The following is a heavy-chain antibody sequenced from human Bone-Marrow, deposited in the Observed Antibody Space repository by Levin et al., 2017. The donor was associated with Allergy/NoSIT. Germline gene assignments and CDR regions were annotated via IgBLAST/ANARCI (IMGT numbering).Heavy chain of an antibody. V-gene: IGHV1-46*01. CDR2: INPSGGTT. J-gene: IGHJ6*03. CDR1: GYTFTIYY. Sequence: ASVKVSCKASGYTFTIYYIHWVRQAPGQGLEWMGIINPSGGTTMYAQKFQGRVTMTTDTSTSTVYMELSSLRSEDTAVYYCARVGIAVGDTFYYYYLDVWGKGTTVTVSS. CDR3: ARVGIAVGDTFYYYYLDV. D-gene: IGHD6-19*01.